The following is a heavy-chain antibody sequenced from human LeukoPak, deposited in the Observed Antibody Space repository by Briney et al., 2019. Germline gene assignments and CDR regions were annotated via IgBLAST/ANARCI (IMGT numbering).Heavy chain of an antibody. CDR1: GFTFSRYS. J-gene: IGHJ4*02. V-gene: IGHV3-21*01. CDR2: ITLSNSI. D-gene: IGHD2-15*01. CDR3: ARDYPNDCSGRTCPSPFDY. Sequence: PGESLRLSCAASGFTFSRYSMAWVRQAPGKGLEWVSSITLSNSISYADSVRGRFTISRANAWNSLYLQMNSLRVEGTAIYYCARDYPNDCSGRTCPSPFDYWGQGIQVTVSP.